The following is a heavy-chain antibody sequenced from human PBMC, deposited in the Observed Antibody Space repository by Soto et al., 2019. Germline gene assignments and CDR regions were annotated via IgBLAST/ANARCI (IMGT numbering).Heavy chain of an antibody. V-gene: IGHV4-38-2*02. CDR1: GYSISSGYY. D-gene: IGHD3-22*01. CDR2: IYHSGST. CDR3: AGEGSGYLVY. J-gene: IGHJ4*02. Sequence: SETLSLTCAVSGYSISSGYYWGWIRQPPGKGLEWIGSIYHSGSTYYNPSLKSRVTISVDTSKNQFSLKLSSVTAADTAVYYCAGEGSGYLVYWGQGTLVTVSS.